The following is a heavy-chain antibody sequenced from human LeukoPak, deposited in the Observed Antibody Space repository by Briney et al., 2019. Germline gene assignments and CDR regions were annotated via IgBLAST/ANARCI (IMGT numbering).Heavy chain of an antibody. J-gene: IGHJ4*02. D-gene: IGHD5-18*01. CDR2: ISSSSYI. CDR3: ARDPKRIAMDFDY. CDR1: GFTFSSYS. Sequence: PGGSLRLSCAASGFTFSSYSMNWVRQAPGKGLEWVSSISSSSYIYYADSVKGRFTISRDNAKNSLYLQMNSLRAEDTAVYYCARDPKRIAMDFDYWGQGTLVTVSS. V-gene: IGHV3-21*01.